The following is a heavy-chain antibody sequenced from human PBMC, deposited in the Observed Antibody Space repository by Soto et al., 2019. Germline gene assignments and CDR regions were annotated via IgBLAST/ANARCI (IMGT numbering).Heavy chain of an antibody. V-gene: IGHV3-15*01. Sequence: LRLSCAASGFTFSNAWMSWVRQAPGKGLEWVGRIKSKTDGGTTDYAAPVKGRFTISRDDSKNTLYLQMNSLKTEDTAVYYCTTEAVGYCSSTSCYQPDAFDIWGQGTMVTVSS. CDR2: IKSKTDGGTT. CDR1: GFTFSNAW. D-gene: IGHD2-2*01. CDR3: TTEAVGYCSSTSCYQPDAFDI. J-gene: IGHJ3*02.